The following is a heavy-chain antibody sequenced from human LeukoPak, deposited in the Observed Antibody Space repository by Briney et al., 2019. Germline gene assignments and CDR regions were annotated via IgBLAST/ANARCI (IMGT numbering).Heavy chain of an antibody. V-gene: IGHV4-34*12. CDR1: GGSFSGYY. J-gene: IGHJ4*02. D-gene: IGHD3-3*01. CDR3: ARGLASGYPPIPFDY. CDR2: IIDTGST. Sequence: SETLSLTCAVYGGSFSGYYWSWIRQPPGKGLEWIGEIIDTGSTKYTSSLKSRVTISVDTSKNQFSLSLDSVTAADTAVYYCARGLASGYPPIPFDYWGQGTLVTVSS.